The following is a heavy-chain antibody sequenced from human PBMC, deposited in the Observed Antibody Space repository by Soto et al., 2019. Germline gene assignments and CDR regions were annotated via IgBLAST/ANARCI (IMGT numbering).Heavy chain of an antibody. Sequence: EVQMVESGGGLVQPGGSLRLSCAASGFTFSSYEMNWVSQAPGKGLAWVSYISSSGSTIYYADCVKGRFTISRDNAKNSLYLQMNSLRAEDTAVYYCARGRGGLEWLLSGRDFDYWGQGTLVTVSS. CDR3: ARGRGGLEWLLSGRDFDY. CDR1: GFTFSSYE. D-gene: IGHD3-3*01. V-gene: IGHV3-48*03. CDR2: ISSSGSTI. J-gene: IGHJ4*02.